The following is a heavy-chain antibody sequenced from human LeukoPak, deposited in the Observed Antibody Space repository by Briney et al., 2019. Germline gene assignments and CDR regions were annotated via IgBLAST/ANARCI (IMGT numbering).Heavy chain of an antibody. D-gene: IGHD1-26*01. CDR3: AKDLRGRFAKFTY. Sequence: GGSLRLSCAASGFTFSSYSMNWVRQAPGKGLEWVSSISSSSSYIYYADSVKGRFTISRDNAKNSLYLQMHSLRAEDTAVYYCAKDLRGRFAKFTYWGQGTLVTASS. V-gene: IGHV3-21*04. CDR2: ISSSSSYI. CDR1: GFTFSSYS. J-gene: IGHJ4*02.